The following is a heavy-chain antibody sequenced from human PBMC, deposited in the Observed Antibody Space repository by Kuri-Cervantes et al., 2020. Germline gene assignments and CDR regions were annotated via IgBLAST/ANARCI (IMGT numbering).Heavy chain of an antibody. J-gene: IGHJ4*02. D-gene: IGHD3-22*01. CDR3: ARPDKAYFDSSGPSWAPYYFDF. Sequence: GGSLRLSCAASGFNFSAYSMNWVRQAPGKGLEWVSGINWNGGSTGYADSVKGRFTISRDNAKNSLYLQMNSLRSEDTAVYYCARPDKAYFDSSGPSWAPYYFDFWGQGTVVTVSS. CDR2: INWNGGST. V-gene: IGHV3-20*04. CDR1: GFNFSAYS.